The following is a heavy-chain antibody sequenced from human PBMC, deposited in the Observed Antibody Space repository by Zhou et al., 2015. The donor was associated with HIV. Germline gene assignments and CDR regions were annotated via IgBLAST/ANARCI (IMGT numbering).Heavy chain of an antibody. CDR1: GGTFSSYT. CDR2: IIPILGIA. V-gene: IGHV1-69*08. D-gene: IGHD2-2*01. Sequence: QVQLVQSGAEVKKPGSSVKVSCKASGGTFSSYTISWVRQAPGQGLEWMGRIIPILGIANYAQKFQGRVTITADKSTSTAYMELSSLRSEDTAVYYCARDRGLNCSSTSCSLRNSYYYYYGMDVWGQGTTVTVSS. J-gene: IGHJ6*02. CDR3: ARDRGLNCSSTSCSLRNSYYYYYGMDV.